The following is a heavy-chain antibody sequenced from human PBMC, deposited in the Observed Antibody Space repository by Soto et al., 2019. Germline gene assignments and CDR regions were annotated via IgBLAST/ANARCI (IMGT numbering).Heavy chain of an antibody. J-gene: IGHJ4*02. CDR1: GDSFTTYL. CDR3: ARRFGPYDILTGYYDY. V-gene: IGHV5-51*01. D-gene: IGHD3-9*01. Sequence: GGALKISCDCSGDSFTTYLIGWVRQMPGKGLEWMGIIYPGDSDTRYSPSFQGQVTISADKSISTAYLQWSSLKASDTAMYYCARRFGPYDILTGYYDYWGQGTLVTVSS. CDR2: IYPGDSDT.